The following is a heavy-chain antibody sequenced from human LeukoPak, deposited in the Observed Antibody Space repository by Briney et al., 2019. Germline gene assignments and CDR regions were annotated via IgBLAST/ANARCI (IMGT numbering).Heavy chain of an antibody. CDR3: VRLDYSNFFDY. J-gene: IGHJ4*02. V-gene: IGHV4-59*12. Sequence: SETLSLTCTVSGGSISSYYWSWIRQPPGKGLEWIGYIYYSGSTNYNPSLKSRVTISVDTSKNQFSLKLSSVTAADTAIYYCVRLDYSNFFDYWGQGNLVTVSS. CDR2: IYYSGST. D-gene: IGHD4-11*01. CDR1: GGSISSYY.